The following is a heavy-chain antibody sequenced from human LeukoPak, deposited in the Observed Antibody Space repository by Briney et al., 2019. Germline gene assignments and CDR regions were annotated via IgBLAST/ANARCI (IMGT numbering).Heavy chain of an antibody. V-gene: IGHV3-7*04. CDR2: IKEDGTEK. CDR3: ARGGRDVVNI. J-gene: IGHJ3*02. D-gene: IGHD5-24*01. CDR1: GFTFSSFW. Sequence: GGSLRLSCAASGFTFSSFWMSWVRQAPGRGLEWVAIIKEDGTEKYYVDSVKGRLTISRDNARNSLYLQMNSLRADDTAVYYCARGGRDVVNIWGRGTMVTVSS.